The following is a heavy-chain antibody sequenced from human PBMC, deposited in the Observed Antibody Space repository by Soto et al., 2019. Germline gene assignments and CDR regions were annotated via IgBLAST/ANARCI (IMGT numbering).Heavy chain of an antibody. Sequence: PGGSLRLSCAASGFTFSNAWMSWVRQAPGKGLEWVGRIKSKSDGGTTDYAAPMKGRVAISRDDSSNTLYLQMNSLKTEDTAVYYCTTEHAVFGVVIVPFDYWGQGTLVTVSS. CDR3: TTEHAVFGVVIVPFDY. J-gene: IGHJ4*02. V-gene: IGHV3-15*01. CDR2: IKSKSDGGTT. D-gene: IGHD3-3*01. CDR1: GFTFSNAW.